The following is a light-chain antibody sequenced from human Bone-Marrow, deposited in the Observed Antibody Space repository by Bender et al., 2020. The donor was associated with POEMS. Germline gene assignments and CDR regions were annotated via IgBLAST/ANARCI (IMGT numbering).Light chain of an antibody. V-gene: IGLV2-14*03. CDR1: SSNVY. CDR3: CSYAGSSTPWV. CDR2: DVI. Sequence: QSALTQPASVSGSLGQSITISCSGTSSNVYVAWYQQRPGKAPKLIIYDVIHRPSGVSSRFSASKSGNTASLTISGLQADDEADYYCCSYAGSSTPWVFGGGTKLTVL. J-gene: IGLJ3*02.